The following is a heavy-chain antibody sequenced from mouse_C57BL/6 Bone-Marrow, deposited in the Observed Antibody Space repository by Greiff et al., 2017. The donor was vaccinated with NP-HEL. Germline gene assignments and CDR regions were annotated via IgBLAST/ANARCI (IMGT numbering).Heavy chain of an antibody. Sequence: QVHVKQPGAELVKPGASVKLSCKASGYTFTSYWMHWVKQRPGQGLEWIGMIHPNSGSTNYNEKFKSKATLTVDKSSSTAYMQLSSLTSEDSAVYYCAGRGFAWFAYWGQGTLVTVSA. CDR1: GYTFTSYW. CDR2: IHPNSGST. CDR3: AGRGFAWFAY. J-gene: IGHJ3*01. V-gene: IGHV1-64*01.